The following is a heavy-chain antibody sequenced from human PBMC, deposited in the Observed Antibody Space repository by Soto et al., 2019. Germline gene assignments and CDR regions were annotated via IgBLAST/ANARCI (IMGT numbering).Heavy chain of an antibody. Sequence: GGSLRLSCAASGFTFSSYEMNWVRQAPGKGLEWVSYISSSGSTIYYADSVKGRFTISRDNAKNSLYLQMNSLRAEDTAVYYCERGYERYPHLDYSPATWGQGTLVTVSS. D-gene: IGHD4-4*01. V-gene: IGHV3-48*03. CDR3: ERGYERYPHLDYSPAT. J-gene: IGHJ5*02. CDR1: GFTFSSYE. CDR2: ISSSGSTI.